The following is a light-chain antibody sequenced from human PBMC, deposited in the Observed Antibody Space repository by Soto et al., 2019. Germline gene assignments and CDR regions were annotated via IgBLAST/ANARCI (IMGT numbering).Light chain of an antibody. CDR1: GFNIVTYN. CDR3: AAWDDSLNGCV. CDR2: STN. J-gene: IGLJ1*01. V-gene: IGLV1-44*01. Sequence: SVLAQPRSASGSPGQRVTISRFRRGFNIVTYNVSWYQQFPGTAPRPLIYSTNQRPSGVPDRFSGSKSGASASLAISGLQSEDEADFYCAAWDDSLNGCVFGTGTKVTVL.